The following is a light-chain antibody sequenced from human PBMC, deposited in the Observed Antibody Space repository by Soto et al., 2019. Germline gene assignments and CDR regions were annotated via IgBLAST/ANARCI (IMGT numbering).Light chain of an antibody. CDR2: DVN. CDR3: SSYTSNDTRV. Sequence: QSVLTQPASVSGSPGQSITISCTGSSSDVGGYKYVSWYQQDPGKAPKLMIYDVNNRPSGVSSRFSGSKSGNTASPTISGLQAEDEADYYCSSYTSNDTRVFGGGTKLTVL. V-gene: IGLV2-14*01. J-gene: IGLJ2*01. CDR1: SSDVGGYKY.